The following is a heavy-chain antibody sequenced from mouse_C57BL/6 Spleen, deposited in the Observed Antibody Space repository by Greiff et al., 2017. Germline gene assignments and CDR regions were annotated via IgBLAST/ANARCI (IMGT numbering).Heavy chain of an antibody. D-gene: IGHD1-1*01. J-gene: IGHJ2*01. CDR2: INPNNGGT. CDR3: ARERGYYGSSPFDY. V-gene: IGHV1-26*01. CDR1: GYTFTDYY. Sequence: VQLQQSGPELVKPGASVKISCKASGYTFTDYYMNWVKQSHGKSLEWIGDINPNNGGTSYNQKFKGKATLTVDKSSSTAYMELRSLTSEDSAVYYCARERGYYGSSPFDYWGQGTTLTVSS.